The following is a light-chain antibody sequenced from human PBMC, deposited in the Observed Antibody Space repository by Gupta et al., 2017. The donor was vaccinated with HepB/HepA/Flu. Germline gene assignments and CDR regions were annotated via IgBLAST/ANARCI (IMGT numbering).Light chain of an antibody. CDR1: QSVLFSSNNKNY. V-gene: IGKV4-1*01. CDR2: WAS. Sequence: DIVMTQSPDSLAVSLGERATINCKSSQSVLFSSNNKNYLAWYQQKPGQPPKLLVYWASTRQSGLPDRFSGSGSGTDFTLTISSLQAEDVAVYYCQQDDNTPSTFGHGTKVEIK. J-gene: IGKJ1*01. CDR3: QQDDNTPST.